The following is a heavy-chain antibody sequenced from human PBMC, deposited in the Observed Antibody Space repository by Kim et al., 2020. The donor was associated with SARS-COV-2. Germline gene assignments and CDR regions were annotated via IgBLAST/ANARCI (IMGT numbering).Heavy chain of an antibody. D-gene: IGHD2-8*01. CDR3: ARGRRKEGVGVFLRRLFDS. CDR2: ISHSGSP. V-gene: IGHV4-34*10. Sequence: SETLSLTCAVFGGSFSDNHWTWVRQSPGKGLEWIGEISHSGSPSYNSSLKSRITMSIDTSKNQFSLKLSSVTAADTATYYCARGRRKEGVGVFLRRLFDS. J-gene: IGHJ5*01. CDR1: GGSFSDNH.